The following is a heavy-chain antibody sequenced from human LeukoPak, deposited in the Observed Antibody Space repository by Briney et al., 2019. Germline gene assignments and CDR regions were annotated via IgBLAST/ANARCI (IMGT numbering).Heavy chain of an antibody. CDR2: INHSGST. CDR1: GGSFSGYY. Sequence: SETLSLTCAVYGGSFSGYYWSWIRQPPGKGLEWIGEINHSGSTNHNPSLKSRVTISVDTSKNQFSLKLTSVTAADTAVYYCPRGRIAVRRLWFDPWGQGTLVTVSS. J-gene: IGHJ5*02. CDR3: PRGRIAVRRLWFDP. V-gene: IGHV4-34*01. D-gene: IGHD6-6*01.